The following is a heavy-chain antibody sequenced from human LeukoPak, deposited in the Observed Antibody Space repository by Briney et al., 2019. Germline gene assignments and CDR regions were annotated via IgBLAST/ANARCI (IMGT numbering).Heavy chain of an antibody. Sequence: PSETLSLTRTVPVGSISSYYWSWIRQPAAKGLEWIRRIYSRGSTNYNPSLKSRVTISVDTSKNQVSLKLTSVTAADTAVYYCARNGYGSGSSWWGGGTLVTVPS. CDR3: ARNGYGSGSSW. J-gene: IGHJ2*01. V-gene: IGHV4-4*07. D-gene: IGHD3-10*01. CDR2: IYSRGST. CDR1: VGSISSYY.